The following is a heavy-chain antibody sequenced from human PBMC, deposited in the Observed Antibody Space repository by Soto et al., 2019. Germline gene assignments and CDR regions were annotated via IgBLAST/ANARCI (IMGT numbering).Heavy chain of an antibody. Sequence: PGGSLRLSCAASGFTVSSNYMSWVRQAPGKGLEWVSVIYSGGSTYYADSVKGRFTISRDNSKNTLYLQMNSLRAEDTAVYYCARDEVAGMVRGVIHYYYGMDVWGQGTTVTVSS. CDR1: GFTVSSNY. V-gene: IGHV3-53*01. CDR2: IYSGGST. CDR3: ARDEVAGMVRGVIHYYYGMDV. J-gene: IGHJ6*02. D-gene: IGHD3-10*01.